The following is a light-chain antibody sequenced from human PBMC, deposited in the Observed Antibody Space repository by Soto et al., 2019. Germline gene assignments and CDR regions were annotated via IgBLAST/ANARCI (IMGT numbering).Light chain of an antibody. Sequence: QSVLTQPPSASGTPGQRVTISCSGSSSHIGSNTVNWYQQLPGTAPQLLIYSNNQRPSGVPDRFSGSKSGTSASLAISGLQSEDEADYDWAAWDDSLNGLYVFGTGTKVTVL. CDR3: AAWDDSLNGLYV. V-gene: IGLV1-44*01. J-gene: IGLJ1*01. CDR1: SSHIGSNT. CDR2: SNN.